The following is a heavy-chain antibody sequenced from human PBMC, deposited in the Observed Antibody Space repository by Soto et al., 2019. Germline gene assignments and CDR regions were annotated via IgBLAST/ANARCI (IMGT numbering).Heavy chain of an antibody. V-gene: IGHV4-61*01. CDR1: GGSVSRGSYY. CDR2: IYYSGST. CDR3: ARSQEYYYDSSGSEPFAY. J-gene: IGHJ4*02. D-gene: IGHD3-22*01. Sequence: SETLSLTCTVSGGSVSRGSYYWSWIRQPPGKGLEWIGYIYYSGSTNYNPSLKSRVTISVDTSKNQFSLKLSSVTAADTAVYYCARSQEYYYDSSGSEPFAYWGQGTLVTVSS.